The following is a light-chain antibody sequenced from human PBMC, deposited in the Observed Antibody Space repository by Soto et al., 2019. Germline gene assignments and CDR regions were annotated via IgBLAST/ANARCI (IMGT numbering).Light chain of an antibody. CDR1: ESVDRY. CDR3: QQYGSSGT. V-gene: IGKV3-20*01. CDR2: DAS. J-gene: IGKJ1*01. Sequence: LSLSPGQTTTLSCRASESVDRYVAWYQQKPGQAPRLLIYDASNRATGMPDRFSGSGSGTDFTLTISRLEPEDFAVYYCQQYGSSGTFGQGTKVDIK.